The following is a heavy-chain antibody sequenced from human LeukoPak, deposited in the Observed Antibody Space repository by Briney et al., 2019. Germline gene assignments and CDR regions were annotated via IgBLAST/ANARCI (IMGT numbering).Heavy chain of an antibody. CDR1: GFTFSSYE. D-gene: IGHD5-18*01. Sequence: PGGSLRLSCAASGFTFSSYEMNWVRQAPGKGLEWVSSISSSSSYIYYADSVKGRFTISRDNAKNSLYLQMNSLRAEDTAVYYCARDLRTYGYGYWGQGTLVTVSS. J-gene: IGHJ4*02. V-gene: IGHV3-21*01. CDR2: ISSSSSYI. CDR3: ARDLRTYGYGY.